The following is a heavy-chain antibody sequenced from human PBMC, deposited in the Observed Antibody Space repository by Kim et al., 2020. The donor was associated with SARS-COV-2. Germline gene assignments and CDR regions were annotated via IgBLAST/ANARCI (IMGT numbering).Heavy chain of an antibody. D-gene: IGHD3-3*01. Sequence: SRVTISVHTSKNQFSLKLSSVTAADTAVYYCARERRITIFGVVIEYYGMDVWGQGTTVTVSS. CDR3: ARERRITIFGVVIEYYGMDV. J-gene: IGHJ6*02. V-gene: IGHV4-34*01.